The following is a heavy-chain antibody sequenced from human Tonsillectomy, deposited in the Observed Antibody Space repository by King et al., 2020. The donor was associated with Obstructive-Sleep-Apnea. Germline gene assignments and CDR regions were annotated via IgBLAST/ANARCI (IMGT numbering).Heavy chain of an antibody. V-gene: IGHV3-21*01. D-gene: IGHD2-2*01. J-gene: IGHJ4*02. CDR2: ISSSSSYI. Sequence: VQLVESGGGLVKPGGSLRLSCAASGFTFSSYSMNWVRQAPGKGLEWVSSISSSSSYIYYADSVKGRFTISRDNAKNSLYLQMNSLRAADTAVYYCARDIVVVPAAIDYWGQGTLVTVSS. CDR3: ARDIVVVPAAIDY. CDR1: GFTFSSYS.